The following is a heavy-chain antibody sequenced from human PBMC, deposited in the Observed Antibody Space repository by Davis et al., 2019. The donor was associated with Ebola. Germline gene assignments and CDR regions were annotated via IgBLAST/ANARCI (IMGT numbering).Heavy chain of an antibody. V-gene: IGHV3-21*01. J-gene: IGHJ4*02. CDR3: ARAYDSSGYYYSDH. D-gene: IGHD3-22*01. CDR2: ISYSSSSM. Sequence: GESLKISCAASGFTFSNSGMNWVRQAPGKGLEWVASISYSSSSMYYADTVKGRFTISRDNAKNSLYLQMNSLRAEDTAVYYCARAYDSSGYYYSDHWGQGTLVTVSS. CDR1: GFTFSNSG.